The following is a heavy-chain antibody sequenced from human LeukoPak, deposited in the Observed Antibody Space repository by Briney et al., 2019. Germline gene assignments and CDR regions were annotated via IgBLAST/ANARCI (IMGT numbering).Heavy chain of an antibody. Sequence: GGSLRLSCSASGFTFSSYGMNWVRKAPGRGLQWVSYISRSSTSIDYADSVKGRFTISRDNAKNSLYLQMDSLRDDETAVYYCTRGGDNSLWGQGTLVTVSS. D-gene: IGHD2/OR15-2a*01. J-gene: IGHJ4*02. CDR1: GFTFSSYG. CDR2: ISRSSTSI. CDR3: TRGGDNSL. V-gene: IGHV3-48*02.